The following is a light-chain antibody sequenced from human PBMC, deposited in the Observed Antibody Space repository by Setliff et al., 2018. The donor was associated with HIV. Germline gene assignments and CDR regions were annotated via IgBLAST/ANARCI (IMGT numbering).Light chain of an antibody. CDR2: DVS. CDR3: SSYTNTPLYV. J-gene: IGLJ1*01. Sequence: QSVLAQPASVSGSPGQSITISCTGTSSDVGGYNYVSWYQQHPDKAPKLMIYDVSNRPSGVSNRFSGSKSGNTASLIISGLQPEDEADYYCSSYTNTPLYVFGTGTKVTVL. V-gene: IGLV2-14*03. CDR1: SSDVGGYNY.